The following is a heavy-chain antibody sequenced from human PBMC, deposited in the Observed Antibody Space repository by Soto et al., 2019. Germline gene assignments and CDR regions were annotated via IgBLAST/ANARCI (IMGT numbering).Heavy chain of an antibody. V-gene: IGHV3-21*06. CDR1: GFTFTRYS. J-gene: IGHJ4*02. CDR2: ISSTTNYI. CDR3: ARESEDLTSNFDY. Sequence: EVQLVESGGGLVKPGGSLRLSCGASGFTFTRYSMNWVRQPPGKGLEWVSSISSTTNYIYYGESMKGRFTISRDNAKNSLYLEMNSLRAEDTAVYYCARESEDLTSNFDYWGQGTLVTVSS.